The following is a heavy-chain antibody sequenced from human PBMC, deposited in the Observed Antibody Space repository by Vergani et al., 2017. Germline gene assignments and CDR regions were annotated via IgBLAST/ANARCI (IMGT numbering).Heavy chain of an antibody. J-gene: IGHJ6*03. CDR3: ARAVVPAPWGYYYYMDV. CDR1: GYTFTSYG. CDR2: ISAYNGNT. Sequence: QVQLVQSGAEVKKPGASVKVSCKASGYTFTSYGISWVRQAPGQGLEWMGWISAYNGNTNYAQKLQGRVTMTTDTSTSTAYMELRSLRSDDTAVYYCARAVVPAPWGYYYYMDVWGKGTTVTVSS. V-gene: IGHV1-18*01. D-gene: IGHD2-2*01.